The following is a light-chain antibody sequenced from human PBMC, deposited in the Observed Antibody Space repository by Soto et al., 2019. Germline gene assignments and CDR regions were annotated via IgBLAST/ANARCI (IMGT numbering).Light chain of an antibody. CDR1: QSVGSY. J-gene: IGKJ4*01. Sequence: EIVLTQSPATLSLSPGEIATLSCRASQSVGSYLAWYQQKPGQAPRLLIYDASNRATGIPARFSGSWSGTDFTITIHSLEPEDFAVYFCQQRSNWLTFGGGTKVEIK. CDR2: DAS. V-gene: IGKV3-11*01. CDR3: QQRSNWLT.